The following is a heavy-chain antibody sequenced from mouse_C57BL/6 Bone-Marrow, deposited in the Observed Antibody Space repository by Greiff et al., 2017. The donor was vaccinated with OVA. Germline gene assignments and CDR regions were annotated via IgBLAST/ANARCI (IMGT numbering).Heavy chain of an antibody. D-gene: IGHD1-1*01. CDR2: SRNKANDYTT. V-gene: IGHV7-1*01. J-gene: IGHJ1*03. Sequence: EVQGVESGGGLVQSGRSLRLSCATSGFTFSDFYMEWVRQAPGKGLEWIAASRNKANDYTTEYSASVKGRFIVSRDTSPRILYRQMNDMRADDTAIYYCARDAFGSSYWYFDVWGTGTTVTVSS. CDR1: GFTFSDFY. CDR3: ARDAFGSSYWYFDV.